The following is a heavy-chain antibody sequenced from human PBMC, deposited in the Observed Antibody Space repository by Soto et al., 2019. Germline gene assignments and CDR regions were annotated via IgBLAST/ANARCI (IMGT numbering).Heavy chain of an antibody. CDR2: ISGDGGST. CDR3: AKDYSGYDYYFYSGMDV. J-gene: IGHJ6*02. Sequence: GGSLRLSCAASGFTFDDYAMHWVRQAPGKGLEWVSLISGDGGSTYYADSVKGRFTISRDNSKNSLYLQMNSLRTEDTALYYCAKDYSGYDYYFYSGMDVWGQGTTVTVSS. CDR1: GFTFDDYA. D-gene: IGHD5-12*01. V-gene: IGHV3-43*02.